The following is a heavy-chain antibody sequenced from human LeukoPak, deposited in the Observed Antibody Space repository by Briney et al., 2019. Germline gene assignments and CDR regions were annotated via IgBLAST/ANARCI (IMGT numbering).Heavy chain of an antibody. D-gene: IGHD5-24*01. J-gene: IGHJ4*02. CDR3: ARELLRDGNNQDY. Sequence: GGSLRLSCAASGFTFSSFAMSWVRQAPGKGLEWVSVISSGGASTFYADSVKGRFTISRDNAKNTLYLQMNSLRAEDTAVYFCARELLRDGNNQDYWGQGTLVTVSS. V-gene: IGHV3-23*01. CDR1: GFTFSSFA. CDR2: ISSGGAST.